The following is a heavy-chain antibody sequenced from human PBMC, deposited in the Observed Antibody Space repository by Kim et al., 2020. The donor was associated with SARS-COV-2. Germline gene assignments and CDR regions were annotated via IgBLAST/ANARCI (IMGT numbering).Heavy chain of an antibody. CDR1: GYSFTTYW. V-gene: IGHV5-51*01. CDR3: ARLGYCTGGNCYYYFDY. CDR2: IYPGDSNT. Sequence: GESLKISCKGSGYSFTTYWIGWVRQMPGKGLEWMGIIYPGDSNTRYSPSFQGQVTISADKSISTAYLQWSSLKASDTAIYYCARLGYCTGGNCYYYFDYWGQGTLVTVSS. D-gene: IGHD2-8*02. J-gene: IGHJ4*02.